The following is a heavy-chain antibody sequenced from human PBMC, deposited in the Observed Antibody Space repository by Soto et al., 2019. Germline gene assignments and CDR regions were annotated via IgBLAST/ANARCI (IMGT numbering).Heavy chain of an antibody. J-gene: IGHJ4*02. CDR1: RFIFKKYW. CDR2: IXQDGSXT. D-gene: IGHD5-12*01. CDR3: ARGRLTPGYFDY. V-gene: IGHV3-7*01. Sequence: XXSLRLSCAASRFIFKKYWMNWVRQAPGXGLEWVDKIXQDGSXTYYVEYVKGRXTISRDNAXNSLYLQMNSLRAEDTDVYYCARGRLTPGYFDYWGKGTLVTVYS.